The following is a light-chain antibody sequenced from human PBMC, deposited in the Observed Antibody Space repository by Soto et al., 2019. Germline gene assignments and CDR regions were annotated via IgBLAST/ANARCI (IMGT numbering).Light chain of an antibody. CDR2: EVT. J-gene: IGLJ1*01. CDR1: SNDVGNYNY. Sequence: QSALTQPASVSGSPGQSITISCTGTSNDVGNYNYVSWFQQHPGKPPKLMIFEVTNRPSGVSHRFSGSKAGITASLTISGLQPEDEAAYYCSSYTTNTTLVSGPGTKVTV. V-gene: IGLV2-14*01. CDR3: SSYTTNTTLV.